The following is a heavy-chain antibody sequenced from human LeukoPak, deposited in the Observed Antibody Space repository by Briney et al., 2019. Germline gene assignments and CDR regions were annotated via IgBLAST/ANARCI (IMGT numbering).Heavy chain of an antibody. D-gene: IGHD6-13*01. CDR3: ARSVGGSSWYQGEAIDY. CDR2: INHSGST. J-gene: IGHJ4*02. V-gene: IGHV4-34*01. Sequence: SETLSLTCAVYGGSFSGYYWSWIRQPPGKGLEWIGEINHSGSTNYNPSLKSRVTISVDTSKNQFSLKLSSVTAADTAVYYCARSVGGSSWYQGEAIDYWGQGTLVTVSS. CDR1: GGSFSGYY.